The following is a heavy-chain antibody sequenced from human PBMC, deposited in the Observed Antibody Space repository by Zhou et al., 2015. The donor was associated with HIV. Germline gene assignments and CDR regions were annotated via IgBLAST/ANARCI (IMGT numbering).Heavy chain of an antibody. D-gene: IGHD3-10*01. V-gene: IGHV1-69*01. J-gene: IGHJ6*03. Sequence: QVQLVQSGAEVKKPGSSVKVSCKASGGTFSSYAISWVRQAPGQGLEWMGGIIPIFGTANYAQKFQGRVTITADESTSTAYMELSSLRSEDTAVYYCARGDFRELLRESYYYYYMDVWGKGTTVTVSS. CDR2: IIPIFGTA. CDR3: ARGDFRELLRESYYYYYMDV. CDR1: GGTFSSYA.